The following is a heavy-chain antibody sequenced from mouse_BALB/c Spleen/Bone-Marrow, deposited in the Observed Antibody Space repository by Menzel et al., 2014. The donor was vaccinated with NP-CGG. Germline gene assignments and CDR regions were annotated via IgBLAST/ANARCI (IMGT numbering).Heavy chain of an antibody. D-gene: IGHD2-4*01. Sequence: EVQLVESGGGLVKSGGSLKLSCAASGFSFNSYGMSWVRQTPEKRLERVATISGGGSYTFYPDSVKGRFTISRDNAKNTLYLQLSSLRSEDTALYYCARHAYYDQTEVSFVYWGQGTLVTVSA. CDR1: GFSFNSYG. CDR3: ARHAYYDQTEVSFVY. CDR2: ISGGGSYT. J-gene: IGHJ3*01. V-gene: IGHV5-9-2*01.